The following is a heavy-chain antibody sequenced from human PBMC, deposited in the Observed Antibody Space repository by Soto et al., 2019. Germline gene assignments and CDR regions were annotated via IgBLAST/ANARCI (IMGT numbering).Heavy chain of an antibody. CDR1: GGTFSNYA. Sequence: QVQLVQSGAEVKKPGSSVKVSCKASGGTFSNYAFSWVRQAPGQGLEWLGGIMPIFGRADYAQKFRGRVTITADESXTXAXLELSSLRSEDTAVYYCASWLKEAGIGGNHYYGMDVWGQGTTVTVSS. D-gene: IGHD6-19*01. V-gene: IGHV1-69*12. CDR2: IMPIFGRA. J-gene: IGHJ6*02. CDR3: ASWLKEAGIGGNHYYGMDV.